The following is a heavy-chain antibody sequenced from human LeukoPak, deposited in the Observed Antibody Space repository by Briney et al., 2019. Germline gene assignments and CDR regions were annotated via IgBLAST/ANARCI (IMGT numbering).Heavy chain of an antibody. V-gene: IGHV4-39*07. D-gene: IGHD3-16*02. J-gene: IGHJ4*02. Sequence: PSETPSLTCTVSGGSISSSSYYWGWIRQPPGKGLEWIGSIYYSGSTNYNPSLKSRVTISVDTSKNQFSLKLSSVTAADTAVYYCAIATTFGGVIAHFDYWGQGTLVTVSS. CDR2: IYYSGST. CDR3: AIATTFGGVIAHFDY. CDR1: GGSISSSSYY.